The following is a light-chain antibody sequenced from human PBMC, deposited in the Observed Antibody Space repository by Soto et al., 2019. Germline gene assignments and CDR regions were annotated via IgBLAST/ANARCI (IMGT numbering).Light chain of an antibody. CDR2: DAS. Sequence: DIPMTQSPSSLSASVGDRVTITCQASQDISNYLNWYQQKPGKAPKLLIYDASNLETGVPSRCSGSGSGTEFTFTISSLQPEDIATYYCQQYDNLPLTFGGGTKVEIK. J-gene: IGKJ4*01. CDR3: QQYDNLPLT. CDR1: QDISNY. V-gene: IGKV1-33*01.